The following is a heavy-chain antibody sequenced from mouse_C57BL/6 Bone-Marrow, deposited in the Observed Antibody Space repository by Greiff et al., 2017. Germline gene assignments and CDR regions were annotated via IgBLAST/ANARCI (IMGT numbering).Heavy chain of an antibody. D-gene: IGHD2-1*01. CDR2: IYPRSGNT. CDR3: AREGNYGNPWFAY. V-gene: IGHV1-81*01. CDR1: GYTFTSYG. Sequence: QVQLQQSGAELARPGASVKLSCKASGYTFTSYGISWVKQRTGQGLEWIGEIYPRSGNTYYNEKFKGKATLTADKSSSTAYMELRSLTSEDSAVYFCAREGNYGNPWFAYWGQGTLVTVSS. J-gene: IGHJ3*01.